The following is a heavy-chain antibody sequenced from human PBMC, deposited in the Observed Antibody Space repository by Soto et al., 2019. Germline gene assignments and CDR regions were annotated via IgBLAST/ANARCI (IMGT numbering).Heavy chain of an antibody. Sequence: GASVKVSCKASGYTFTSYGISWVRQAPGQGLEWMGWISAYNGNTNYAQKLQGRVTMTTDTSTSTAYMELRSLRSDDTAVYYCARSSPRSGLIVLVPAASGWFDPWGQGTLVTVSS. CDR2: ISAYNGNT. CDR3: ARSSPRSGLIVLVPAASGWFDP. J-gene: IGHJ5*02. D-gene: IGHD2-2*01. V-gene: IGHV1-18*01. CDR1: GYTFTSYG.